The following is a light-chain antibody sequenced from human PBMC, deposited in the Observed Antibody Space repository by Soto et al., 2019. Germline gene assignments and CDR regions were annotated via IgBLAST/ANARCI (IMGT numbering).Light chain of an antibody. Sequence: EIVLIQSPATLSLSPGERATLSCRASQSVRTLLAWYQQKPGQAPRLLIYDASNRATGIPARFSGSGSGTDFTLTISSLEPEDFAVYYCHQRSNWPLTCGGGTKVEIK. CDR1: QSVRTL. J-gene: IGKJ4*01. CDR2: DAS. CDR3: HQRSNWPLT. V-gene: IGKV3-11*01.